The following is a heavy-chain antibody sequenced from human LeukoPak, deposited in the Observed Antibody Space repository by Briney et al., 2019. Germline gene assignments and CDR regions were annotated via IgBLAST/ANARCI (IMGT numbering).Heavy chain of an antibody. CDR2: IYYSGST. CDR1: GVSISSSTYY. Sequence: SETLSLTCTVSGVSISSSTYYWGWIRQPPGKGLEWNGTIYYSGSTYYNPSLKSRVTISVDTSKNQFSLKLSSVTAADTAVYYCARGRHYDILTGYYASDAFDIWGQGTMVTVSS. D-gene: IGHD3-9*01. CDR3: ARGRHYDILTGYYASDAFDI. V-gene: IGHV4-39*01. J-gene: IGHJ3*02.